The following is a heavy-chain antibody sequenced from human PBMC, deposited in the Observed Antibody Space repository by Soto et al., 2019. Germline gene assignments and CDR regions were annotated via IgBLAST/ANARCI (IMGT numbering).Heavy chain of an antibody. D-gene: IGHD2-2*02. CDR2: MNPNSGNT. CDR1: GYTFTSYD. J-gene: IGHJ6*02. V-gene: IGHV1-8*01. CDR3: ARTRIVVVPAAISHYYGMDV. Sequence: ASVKVSCKASGYTFTSYDINWVRQATGQGLEWMGWMNPNSGNTGYAQKFQGRVTMTRNTSISTAYMELSSLRSEDTAVYYCARTRIVVVPAAISHYYGMDVWGQGTTVTVSS.